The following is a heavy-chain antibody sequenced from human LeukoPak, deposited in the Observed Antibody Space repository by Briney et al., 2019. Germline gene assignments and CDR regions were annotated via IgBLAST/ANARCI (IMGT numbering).Heavy chain of an antibody. CDR2: ISPIFGTA. CDR1: GGTFSSYA. V-gene: IGHV1-69*13. CDR3: ATQEAIVGAPNDAFDI. D-gene: IGHD1-26*01. Sequence: ASVKVSCKASGGTFSSYAISWVRQAPGQALEWMGGISPIFGTANYAQKLQGRVTITADESTSTAYMAPSSLRSEDTAVYYCATQEAIVGAPNDAFDIWGQGTMVTVSS. J-gene: IGHJ3*02.